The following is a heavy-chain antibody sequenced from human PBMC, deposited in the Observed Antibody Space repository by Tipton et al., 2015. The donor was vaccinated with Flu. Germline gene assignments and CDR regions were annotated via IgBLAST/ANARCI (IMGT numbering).Heavy chain of an antibody. V-gene: IGHV5-51*03. CDR3: ARRVTRYCSGGSCSDYFDY. CDR2: IYPGDSDT. Sequence: VQLVQSGAEVKKPGESLKISCKGSGYSFTSYWIGWVRQMPGKGLEWMGIIYPGDSDTRYSPSFQGQVTISADKSISTAYLQWSSLKASDTATYYCARRVTRYCSGGSCSDYFDYWGQGTLVTVSS. CDR1: GYSFTSYW. J-gene: IGHJ4*02. D-gene: IGHD2-15*01.